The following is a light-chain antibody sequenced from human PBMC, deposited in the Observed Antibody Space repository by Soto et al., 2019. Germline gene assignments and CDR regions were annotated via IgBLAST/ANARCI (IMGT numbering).Light chain of an antibody. Sequence: QSALTQPASVSGSPGQSITISCTGTSSDVGGYNYVSWYQQHPGKAPKLIIFEVSLRPSAVSNRFSASKSGNTASLTISGLQADDEADYYCCLYIGATTYVFGTGTKVTAL. J-gene: IGLJ1*01. CDR3: CLYIGATTYV. CDR1: SSDVGGYNY. V-gene: IGLV2-14*01. CDR2: EVS.